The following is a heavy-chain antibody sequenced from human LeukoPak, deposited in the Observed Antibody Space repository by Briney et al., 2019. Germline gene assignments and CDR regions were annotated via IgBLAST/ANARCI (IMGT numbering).Heavy chain of an antibody. Sequence: PGGSLRLSGSASGLTFRSYSMNWVPQAPGKGLECISSISSSSSYIYYAGSVKGRFTISRDNAKNSLYLQMNSLRAEDTAVYYCARVKSSTSCLSWGQGTLVTVSS. D-gene: IGHD2-2*01. CDR1: GLTFRSYS. CDR2: ISSSSSYI. J-gene: IGHJ4*02. CDR3: ARVKSSTSCLS. V-gene: IGHV3-21*01.